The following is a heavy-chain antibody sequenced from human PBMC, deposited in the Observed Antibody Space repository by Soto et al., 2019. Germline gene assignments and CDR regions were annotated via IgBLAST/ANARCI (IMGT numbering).Heavy chain of an antibody. D-gene: IGHD3-3*01. CDR3: ARDADFWSGYYNYYYYGMDV. V-gene: IGHV3-21*01. CDR2: ISSSSSYI. J-gene: IGHJ6*02. CDR1: GFTFSSYS. Sequence: GGSLRLSCAASGFTFSSYSMNWVRQAPGKXLEWVSSISSSSSYIYYADSVKGRFTISRDNAKNSLYLQMNSLRAEDTAVYYCARDADFWSGYYNYYYYGMDVWGQGTTVTVSS.